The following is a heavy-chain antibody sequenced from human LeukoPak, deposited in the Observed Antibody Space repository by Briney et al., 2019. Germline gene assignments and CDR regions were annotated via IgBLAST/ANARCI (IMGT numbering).Heavy chain of an antibody. D-gene: IGHD5-18*01. CDR3: ARDPPPSRYSYGQYYFDY. CDR2: INPSGGST. J-gene: IGHJ4*02. CDR1: GYTFTSYY. Sequence: ASVKVSCKASGYTFTSYYMHWVRQAPGQGLEWMGIINPSGGSTSYAQKFQGRVTMTRDMSTRTVYMELSSLRSEDTAVYYCARDPPPSRYSYGQYYFDYWGQGTLVTVSS. V-gene: IGHV1-46*01.